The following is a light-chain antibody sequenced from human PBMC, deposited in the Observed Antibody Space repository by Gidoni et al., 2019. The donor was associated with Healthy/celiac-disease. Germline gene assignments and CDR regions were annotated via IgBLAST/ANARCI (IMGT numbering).Light chain of an antibody. CDR1: QSIRSY. Sequence: DIQVTQSPSSLSASVGDRVTITRRASQSIRSYLNWYQQKPGKAPKLLIYAASSLQSGVPSRFSGSGSGTDFTLTISSLQPEDFATYYCQQSYSTTSLTFGGGTKVEIK. CDR3: QQSYSTTSLT. CDR2: AAS. J-gene: IGKJ4*01. V-gene: IGKV1-39*01.